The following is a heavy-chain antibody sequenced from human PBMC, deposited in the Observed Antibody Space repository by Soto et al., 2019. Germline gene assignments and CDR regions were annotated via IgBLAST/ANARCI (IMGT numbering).Heavy chain of an antibody. Sequence: QVQLVESGGGVVQPGRSLRLSCAASGFTFSSYGMHWVRQAPGNGLEWVAVISYDGSNKYYADSVKGRFTISRDSSKNTLYLQMNSLRAEDTAVYYCARGSSRGWFGELFFRPAMDVWGQGTTVTVSS. V-gene: IGHV3-30-3*01. J-gene: IGHJ6*02. D-gene: IGHD3-10*01. CDR2: ISYDGSNK. CDR3: ARGSSRGWFGELFFRPAMDV. CDR1: GFTFSSYG.